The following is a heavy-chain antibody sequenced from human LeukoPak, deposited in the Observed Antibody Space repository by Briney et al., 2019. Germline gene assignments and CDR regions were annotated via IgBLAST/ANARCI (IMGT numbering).Heavy chain of an antibody. D-gene: IGHD2-21*01. V-gene: IGHV3-11*06. J-gene: IGHJ3*01. Sequence: GGSLRLSCAASGFTVSSNYMTWVRQAPGKGLEWISHVRDNGYVTDYADSVKGRFTISRDNAKDSLHLQMNSLRDEDTAVYYCVRDKDWAFDVWGQGIMVTVSS. CDR2: VRDNGYVT. CDR1: GFTVSSNY. CDR3: VRDKDWAFDV.